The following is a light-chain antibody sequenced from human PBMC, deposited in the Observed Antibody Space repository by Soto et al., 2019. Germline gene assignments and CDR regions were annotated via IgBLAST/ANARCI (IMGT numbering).Light chain of an antibody. V-gene: IGLV2-14*01. J-gene: IGLJ2*01. CDR1: SNDIGDYNY. CDR2: EVT. CDR3: TSCTGSNTLVI. Sequence: QSALTQPASVSGSPGQSITISCTGTSNDIGDYNYVSGYQHHPGKAPKLIIYEVTNRPSGVSHRFCGSKSGNTASLTISGIQPDDEAYYYCTSCTGSNTLVIFGGGTKLTVL.